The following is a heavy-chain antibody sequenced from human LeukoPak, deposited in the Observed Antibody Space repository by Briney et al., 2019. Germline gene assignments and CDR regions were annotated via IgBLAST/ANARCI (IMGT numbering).Heavy chain of an antibody. Sequence: SETLSLTCTVSGGSISSYHWSWIRQPPGKGLEWIGYIYYSGSTNYNPSLKSRVTISVDTSKNQFSLKLSSVTAADTAVYYCAREDRSWFGELFEGFDYWGQGTLVTVSS. D-gene: IGHD3-10*01. CDR1: GGSISSYH. CDR2: IYYSGST. J-gene: IGHJ4*02. V-gene: IGHV4-59*01. CDR3: AREDRSWFGELFEGFDY.